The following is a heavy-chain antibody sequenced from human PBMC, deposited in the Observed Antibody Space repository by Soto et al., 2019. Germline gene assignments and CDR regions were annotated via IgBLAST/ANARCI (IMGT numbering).Heavy chain of an antibody. CDR1: GFTFSSYG. Sequence: QVHLVESGGGVVQPGRSLRLSCAASGFTFSSYGMHWVRQAPGKGLEWVAVISYDGSNKYYADSVKGRFTISRDNSKNTLYMQMNSLRAEDTAVYYCAKSRGSDIVVVPAAIGYWGQGTLVTVSS. J-gene: IGHJ4*02. CDR2: ISYDGSNK. V-gene: IGHV3-30*18. CDR3: AKSRGSDIVVVPAAIGY. D-gene: IGHD2-2*01.